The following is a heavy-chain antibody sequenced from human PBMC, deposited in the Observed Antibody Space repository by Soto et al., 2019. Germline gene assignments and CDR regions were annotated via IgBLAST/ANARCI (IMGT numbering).Heavy chain of an antibody. Sequence: EVQLVESGGGLVKPGGSLRLSCAASGFTFSSYRMNWVRQAPGKGLEWVSYISSSSNYIYYADSVKGRITISRDNAKNSLYLHINSLGAGDTAVYFCARGDPSPSKPPPPFDFWGQGTLVTVSS. CDR2: ISSSSNYI. V-gene: IGHV3-21*01. J-gene: IGHJ4*02. CDR1: GFTFSSYR. CDR3: ARGDPSPSKPPPPFDF. D-gene: IGHD6-6*01.